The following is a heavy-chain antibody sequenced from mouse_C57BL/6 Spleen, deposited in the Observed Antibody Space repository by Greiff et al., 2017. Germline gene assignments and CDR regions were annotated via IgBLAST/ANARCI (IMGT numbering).Heavy chain of an antibody. CDR3: ARNNYGGSYIAMNS. D-gene: IGHD1-1*01. J-gene: IGHJ4*01. Sequence: QVQLQQPGAELVKPGASVKMSCKASGYTFTSYWITWVKQRPGQGLEWIGDIYPGSGSTNYNEKFKSKATLTVETSSSTAYMQLSSLTSEDSAVYYGARNNYGGSYIAMNSWGKEPSVTVSP. CDR2: IYPGSGST. V-gene: IGHV1-55*01. CDR1: GYTFTSYW.